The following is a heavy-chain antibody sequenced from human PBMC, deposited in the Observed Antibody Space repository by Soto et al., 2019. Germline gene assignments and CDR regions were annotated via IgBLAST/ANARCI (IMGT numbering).Heavy chain of an antibody. CDR1: GFTFSSYG. D-gene: IGHD6-6*01. J-gene: IGHJ6*02. V-gene: IGHV3-30*18. CDR3: AKDRVAARPLFRGMDV. Sequence: QVQLVESGGGVVQPGRSLRLSCAASGFTFSSYGMHWVRQAPGKGLEWVAVISYDGSNKYYADSVKSQFTISRDNSKNTLYLQMNSLRAEDTAVYYCAKDRVAARPLFRGMDVWGQGTTVTVSS. CDR2: ISYDGSNK.